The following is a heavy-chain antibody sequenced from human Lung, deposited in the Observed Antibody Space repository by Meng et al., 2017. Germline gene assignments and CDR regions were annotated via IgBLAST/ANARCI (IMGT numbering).Heavy chain of an antibody. J-gene: IGHJ4*02. D-gene: IGHD4-11*01. CDR3: ARGPTTMAHDFDY. CDR2: INHSGST. Sequence: QGQRQQWGEGLLKPSETLSLTCVVSGGSFSDYYWSWIRQPPGKGLEWIGEINHSGSTNYNPSLESRATISVDTSQNNLSLKLSSVTAADSAVYYCARGPTTMAHDFDYWGQGTLVTVSS. CDR1: GGSFSDYY. V-gene: IGHV4-34*01.